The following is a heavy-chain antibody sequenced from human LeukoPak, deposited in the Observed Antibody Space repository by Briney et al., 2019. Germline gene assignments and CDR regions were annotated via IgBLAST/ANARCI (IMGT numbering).Heavy chain of an antibody. J-gene: IGHJ4*02. CDR1: GFTFDISK. D-gene: IGHD6-13*01. CDR2: ISFDASQN. Sequence: PGGSLRLSCAASGFTFDISKMHWVRQAPGKGLEFVATISFDASQNQYGDSVKGRFSVSRDNSNNTLYLQMNSLRVEDTAVYFCAKDSPQRLVDFWGQGTMV. V-gene: IGHV3-30*04. CDR3: AKDSPQRLVDF.